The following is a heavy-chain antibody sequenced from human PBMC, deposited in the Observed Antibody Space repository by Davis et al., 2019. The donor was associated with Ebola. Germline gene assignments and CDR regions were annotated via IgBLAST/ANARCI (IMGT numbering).Heavy chain of an antibody. CDR3: ARALSRYYYYGMDV. V-gene: IGHV3-21*01. CDR2: ISSSSSYI. D-gene: IGHD6-13*01. CDR1: GFTFSSYR. J-gene: IGHJ6*02. Sequence: GGSLRLSCAASGFTFSSYRMNWVRQAPGKGLEWVSSISSSSSYIYYADSLKGRFTISRDNAKNSLYLQMNSLRAEDTAVYYCARALSRYYYYGMDVWGQGTTVTVSS.